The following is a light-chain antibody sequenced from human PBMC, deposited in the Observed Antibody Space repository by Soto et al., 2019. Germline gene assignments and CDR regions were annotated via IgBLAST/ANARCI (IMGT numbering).Light chain of an antibody. CDR1: QSVGVS. CDR2: DVS. J-gene: IGKJ1*01. CDR3: QQRSDWPPTWT. V-gene: IGKV3-11*01. Sequence: EIVLAQSPGTLSLSPGDTATLSCRASQSVGVSLAWYQQKPGQPPRLLVYDVSNRATGIPARFSGSGSETDFPLPISTLEPEDFAVYYCQQRSDWPPTWTFGQGTKVEI.